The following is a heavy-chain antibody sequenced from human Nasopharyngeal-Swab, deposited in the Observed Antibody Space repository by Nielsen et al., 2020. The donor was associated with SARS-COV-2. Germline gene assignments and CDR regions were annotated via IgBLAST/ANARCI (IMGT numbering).Heavy chain of an antibody. CDR1: GYSFTTYW. CDR3: ARPMRPMGHYYFGMDV. J-gene: IGHJ6*02. V-gene: IGHV5-51*01. CDR2: IYPGDSNT. Sequence: GSSLKISCKGSGYSFTTYWIGWVRQMPGKGLEWVGIIYPGDSNTRYSPSFQGQVTISVDKYSSTAYLQWSSLKASDTAIYYCARPMRPMGHYYFGMDVWGQGTTVTVSS. D-gene: IGHD1-26*01.